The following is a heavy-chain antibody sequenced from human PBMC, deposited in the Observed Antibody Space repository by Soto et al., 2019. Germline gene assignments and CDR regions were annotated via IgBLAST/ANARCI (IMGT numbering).Heavy chain of an antibody. V-gene: IGHV4-39*07. CDR1: GGSISSSSYY. CDR2: IYYSGST. D-gene: IGHD3-22*01. CDR3: AREGYSSGYYYYYGMDV. Sequence: SETLSLTCTVSGGSISSSSYYWGWIRQPPGKGLEWIGCIYYSGSTYYNPSLKSRVTISVDTSKNQFSLKLSSVTAADTAVYYCAREGYSSGYYYYYGMDVWGQGTTVTVSS. J-gene: IGHJ6*02.